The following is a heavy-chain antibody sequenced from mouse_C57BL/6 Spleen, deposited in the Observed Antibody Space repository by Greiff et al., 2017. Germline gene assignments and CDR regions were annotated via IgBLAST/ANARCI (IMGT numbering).Heavy chain of an antibody. J-gene: IGHJ4*01. Sequence: EVQLQQSGPELVKPGASVKMSRKASGYTFTDYNMHWVKQSHGKSLEWIGYINPNNGGTSYNQKFKGKATLTVNKSSSTAYMELRSLTSEDSAVYYCARWDMGKYSNYDAMDYWGQGTSVTVSS. V-gene: IGHV1-22*01. D-gene: IGHD2-5*01. CDR2: INPNNGGT. CDR3: ARWDMGKYSNYDAMDY. CDR1: GYTFTDYN.